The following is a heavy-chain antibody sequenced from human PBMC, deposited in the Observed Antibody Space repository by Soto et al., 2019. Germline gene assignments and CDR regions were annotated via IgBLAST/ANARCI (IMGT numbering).Heavy chain of an antibody. D-gene: IGHD3-22*01. Sequence: QVQLVESGGGVVQPGRSLRVSCAASGFTFSNYAMHWVRQAPGKGLEWVAVVSYDGSKQFYADSVEGRFTISRDSTKSTLYLHMDNLRDEDTALDYCARDRVYYYDNSGYYNFDYWGQGTLVTVSS. J-gene: IGHJ4*02. CDR1: GFTFSNYA. V-gene: IGHV3-30-3*01. CDR2: VSYDGSKQ. CDR3: ARDRVYYYDNSGYYNFDY.